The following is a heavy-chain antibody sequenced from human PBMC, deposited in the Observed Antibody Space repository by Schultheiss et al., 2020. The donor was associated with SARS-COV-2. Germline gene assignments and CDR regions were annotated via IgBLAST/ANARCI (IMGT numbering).Heavy chain of an antibody. CDR1: GDSVSSNSAA. V-gene: IGHV6-1*01. D-gene: IGHD6-13*01. CDR2: TYYRSKWYN. Sequence: SQTLSLTCAISGDSVSSNSAAWNWIRQSPSRGLEWLGRTYYRSKWYNDYAVSVKSRITINPDTSKNQFSLQLNSVTAADTAVYYCARGGPVYSSSWYWFDPWGQGTLVTVSS. J-gene: IGHJ5*02. CDR3: ARGGPVYSSSWYWFDP.